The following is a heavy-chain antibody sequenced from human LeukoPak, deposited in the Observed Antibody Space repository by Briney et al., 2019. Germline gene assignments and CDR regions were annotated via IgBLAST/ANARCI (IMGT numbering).Heavy chain of an antibody. CDR3: ARATGYSYGFRTIDFDY. D-gene: IGHD5-18*01. Sequence: PSETLSLTCAVYGGSFSGYYWSWIRQPPGKGLEWIGEINHSGSTNYNPSLKSRVNISVDTSKNQFSLKLSSVPAADTAVYYCARATGYSYGFRTIDFDYWGQGTLVTVSS. CDR2: INHSGST. J-gene: IGHJ4*02. V-gene: IGHV4-34*01. CDR1: GGSFSGYY.